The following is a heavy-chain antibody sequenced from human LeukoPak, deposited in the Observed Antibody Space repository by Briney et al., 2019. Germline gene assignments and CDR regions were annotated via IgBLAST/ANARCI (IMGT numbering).Heavy chain of an antibody. CDR1: GGSISSYY. CDR2: IYHSGST. Sequence: SETLSLTCTVSGGSISSYYWSWIRQPPGKGLEWIGSIYHSGSTYYNPSLKSRVTISVDTSKNQFSLKLSSVTAADTAVYYCASGKLPRRPSGWPPDYWGQGTLVTVSS. V-gene: IGHV4-59*08. D-gene: IGHD6-25*01. J-gene: IGHJ4*02. CDR3: ASGKLPRRPSGWPPDY.